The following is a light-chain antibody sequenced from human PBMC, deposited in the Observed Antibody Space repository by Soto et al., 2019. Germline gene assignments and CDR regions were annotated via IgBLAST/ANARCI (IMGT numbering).Light chain of an antibody. V-gene: IGLV1-44*01. CDR2: TTN. CDR3: AAWDDSLNGVV. CDR1: SSNIGSNT. Sequence: QSVLTQPPSASGTPGQRVTISCSGSSSNIGSNTINWYQLLPGTAPKLLIYTTNQRPSGVPDRFSGSKSGTSASLAINGLQSEDEADYYCAAWDDSLNGVVFGGGTKVTVL. J-gene: IGLJ3*02.